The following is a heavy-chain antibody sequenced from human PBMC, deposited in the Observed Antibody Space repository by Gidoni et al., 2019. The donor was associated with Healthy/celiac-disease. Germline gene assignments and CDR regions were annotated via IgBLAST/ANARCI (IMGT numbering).Heavy chain of an antibody. CDR2: IYSGGST. CDR1: GFTVSSNY. J-gene: IGHJ3*02. CDR3: ARMGSYYDSSGYAFDI. V-gene: IGHV3-66*02. Sequence: EVQLVESGGGLVQPGGSLRLSCAASGFTVSSNYMSWVRQAPGKGLEWVSVIYSGGSTYYADSVKGRFTISRDNSKNTLYLQMNSLRAEDTAVYYCARMGSYYDSSGYAFDIWGQGTMVTVSS. D-gene: IGHD3-22*01.